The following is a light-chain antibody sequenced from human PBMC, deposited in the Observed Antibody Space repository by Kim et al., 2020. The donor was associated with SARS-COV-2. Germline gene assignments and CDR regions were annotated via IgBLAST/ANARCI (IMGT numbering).Light chain of an antibody. CDR3: AAWDDSLNGCV. J-gene: IGLJ1*01. Sequence: GQRVSISCSGRSSNIGSNTVKWYQQFPGAAPNLLIYSDTQRPSGVPDRFSGSKSGTSASLAISDLHSEDEADYYCAAWDDSLNGCVIGTGTKVT. CDR1: SSNIGSNT. V-gene: IGLV1-44*01. CDR2: SDT.